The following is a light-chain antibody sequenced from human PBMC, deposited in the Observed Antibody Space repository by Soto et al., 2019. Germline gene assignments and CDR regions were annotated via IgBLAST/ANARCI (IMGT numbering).Light chain of an antibody. CDR2: RNN. Sequence: QSVLTQAPSASETPGQRVTISCSGGSSNIGRNTVNWYQQLPGTAPKLLIYRNNRRPSGVPDRFSGSKSGTSASLAISGLQSEDEADYYCAAWDDSLTDYVFGNGTKLTVL. J-gene: IGLJ1*01. CDR1: SSNIGRNT. CDR3: AAWDDSLTDYV. V-gene: IGLV1-44*01.